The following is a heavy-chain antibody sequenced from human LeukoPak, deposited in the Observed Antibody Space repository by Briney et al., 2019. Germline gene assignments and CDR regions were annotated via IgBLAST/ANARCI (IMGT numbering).Heavy chain of an antibody. J-gene: IGHJ4*02. CDR1: GYSFTSYW. Sequence: GESLKISCKGSGYSFTSYWIGWVRQMPGKGLEWMGIIYPGDSDTSYSPSFQGQVTISADKSISTAYLQWSSLKASDTAMYYCARLASYGSGSYYREPYYFDYWGQGTLVTVSS. CDR2: IYPGDSDT. V-gene: IGHV5-51*01. CDR3: ARLASYGSGSYYREPYYFDY. D-gene: IGHD3-10*01.